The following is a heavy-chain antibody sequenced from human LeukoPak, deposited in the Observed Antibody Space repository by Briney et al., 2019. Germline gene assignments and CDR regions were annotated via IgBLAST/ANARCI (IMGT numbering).Heavy chain of an antibody. D-gene: IGHD5-12*01. CDR2: IKQDGSEK. CDR3: ARERPWLRFYYYYYMDV. CDR1: GFTFSSYW. J-gene: IGHJ6*03. V-gene: IGHV3-7*01. Sequence: GGSLRLSCAASGFTFSSYWMSWVRQAPGKGLEWVANIKQDGSEKYYVDSVKGRFTISRDNAKNSLYLQMNSLRAEDTAVYYCARERPWLRFYYYYYMDVWGKGTTVTVSS.